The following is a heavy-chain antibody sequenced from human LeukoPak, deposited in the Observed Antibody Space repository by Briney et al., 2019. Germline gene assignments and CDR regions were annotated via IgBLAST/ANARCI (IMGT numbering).Heavy chain of an antibody. Sequence: GGPLRLSCAASGFTFSSYAMHWVRQAPGKGLEWVALISYDKSNKYYADSVKGRFTISRDNSKNTLFVQMNSLRTEDTAVYYCARSGVQWQWLLTYDAFDIWGQGTMVTVSS. CDR3: ARSGVQWQWLLTYDAFDI. D-gene: IGHD6-19*01. V-gene: IGHV3-30*14. CDR1: GFTFSSYA. J-gene: IGHJ3*02. CDR2: ISYDKSNK.